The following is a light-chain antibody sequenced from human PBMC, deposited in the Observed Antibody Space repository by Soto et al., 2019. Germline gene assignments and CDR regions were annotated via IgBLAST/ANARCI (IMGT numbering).Light chain of an antibody. CDR2: DVR. J-gene: IGLJ2*01. Sequence: QSALTQPASMSGSPGQSITISCTGTSSDIGGYNYISWYQQLPGKAPKFIIYDVRNRPSGVSNRFSGSRSGNAASLTISGLPAEDEADYYCSSYTSSSTVIFGGGTKVTVL. CDR1: SSDIGGYNY. V-gene: IGLV2-14*01. CDR3: SSYTSSSTVI.